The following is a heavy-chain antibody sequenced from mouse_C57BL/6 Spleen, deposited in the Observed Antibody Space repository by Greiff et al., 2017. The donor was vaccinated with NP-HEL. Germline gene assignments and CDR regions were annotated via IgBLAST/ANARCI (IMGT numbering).Heavy chain of an antibody. J-gene: IGHJ1*03. CDR3: ARSMVTTGDWYFDV. Sequence: VQLQQSGAELVRPGTSVKVSCKASGYAFTNYLIEWVKQRPGQGLEWIGVINPGSGGTNYNEKFKGKATLTADKSSSTAYMQLSSLTSEDSAVYFCARSMVTTGDWYFDVWGTGTTVTVSS. CDR1: GYAFTNYL. CDR2: INPGSGGT. D-gene: IGHD2-2*01. V-gene: IGHV1-54*01.